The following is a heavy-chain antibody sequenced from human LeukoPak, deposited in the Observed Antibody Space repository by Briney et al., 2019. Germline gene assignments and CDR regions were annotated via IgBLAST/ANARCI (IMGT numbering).Heavy chain of an antibody. CDR2: ITGSGQTK. J-gene: IGHJ4*02. CDR1: GFSFSDYA. D-gene: IGHD3-22*01. V-gene: IGHV3-23*01. CDR3: AKESLVVIESYFDN. Sequence: PGGSLRLSSLVSGFSFSDYAMSWVRRAPGKGLEWVSAITGSGQTKYYTDSVKGRFTMSRDNSKNTLYLQMNSLRDEDTAEYFCAKESLVVIESYFDNWGQGTLVLVSS.